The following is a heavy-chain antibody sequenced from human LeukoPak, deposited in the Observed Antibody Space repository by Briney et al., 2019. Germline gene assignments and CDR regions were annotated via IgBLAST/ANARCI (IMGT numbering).Heavy chain of an antibody. CDR2: IYFVVSDT. CDR1: VYSFTSYW. J-gene: IGHJ4*02. Sequence: GESLKISCMGSVYSFTSYWIGWVRQMPGKSLEWMGIIYFVVSDTRYSLSFQGQVTISADKSISTAYLQWSSLKASDTAMYYCARPHHMIVVASFDYWGEGTLVTVSS. V-gene: IGHV5-51*01. D-gene: IGHD3-22*01. CDR3: ARPHHMIVVASFDY.